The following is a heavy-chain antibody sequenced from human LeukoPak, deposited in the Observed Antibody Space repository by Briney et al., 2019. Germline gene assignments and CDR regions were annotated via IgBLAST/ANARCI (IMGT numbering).Heavy chain of an antibody. D-gene: IGHD3-3*01. CDR2: ISYDEGTR. J-gene: IGHJ5*02. CDR3: ARDQDDFWSSYYEYNWFDP. V-gene: IGHV3-30*04. CDR1: GFSFSIYA. Sequence: GGSLRLSCAASGFSFSIYAMHWVRQAPGKGLEWVALISYDEGTRYYADSVKGRFTISRDNSKNSLYLQMNSLRAEDTAVYYCARDQDDFWSSYYEYNWFDPWGQGTLVTVSS.